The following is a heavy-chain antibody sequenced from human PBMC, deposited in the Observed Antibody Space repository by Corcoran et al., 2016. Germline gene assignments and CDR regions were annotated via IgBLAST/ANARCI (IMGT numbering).Heavy chain of an antibody. CDR3: ARDGGAGYCSGGSCYYYGMDV. J-gene: IGHJ6*02. D-gene: IGHD2-15*01. V-gene: IGHV4-39*07. CDR1: GGSISSSSYY. CDR2: IYYSGST. Sequence: QVQLQESGPGLVKPSETLSLTCTVSGGSISSSSYYWGWIRQPPGKGLEWIGSIYYSGSTYYNPSLKSRVTISVDTSKNQFSLKLSSVTAADTAVYYWARDGGAGYCSGGSCYYYGMDVWGHGTTVTVSS.